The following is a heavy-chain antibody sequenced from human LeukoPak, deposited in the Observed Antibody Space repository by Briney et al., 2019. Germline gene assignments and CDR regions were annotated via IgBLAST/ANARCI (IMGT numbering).Heavy chain of an antibody. J-gene: IGHJ6*01. CDR3: AKYLWSRGNYYYGFDV. CDR2: ISNDGSHK. CDR1: RFTFSNYG. Sequence: AGGSLTPSCAAYRFTFSNYGIHWVRQPPGKGREWVTAISNDGSHKYSVDSVEGRFTASRDNSKNTLYLEIHSLRGEDTAVYYCAKYLWSRGNYYYGFDVLGQGTTVTVSS. D-gene: IGHD3-10*01. V-gene: IGHV3-30*18.